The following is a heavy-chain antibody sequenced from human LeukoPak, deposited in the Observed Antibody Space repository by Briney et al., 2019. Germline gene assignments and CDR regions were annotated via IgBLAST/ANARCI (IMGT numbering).Heavy chain of an antibody. V-gene: IGHV3-21*01. J-gene: IGHJ4*02. Sequence: PGGSLRLSCAASGCTFSNYNMNWGRRAPGRGVEGVSSISTSRSYIHYADSAKGRFTISRENDKNSLYLQMNSMRAEDTAVYYCARDSSSGYYTHWGQGIPVTVSS. D-gene: IGHD3-22*01. CDR1: GCTFSNYN. CDR2: ISTSRSYI. CDR3: ARDSSSGYYTH.